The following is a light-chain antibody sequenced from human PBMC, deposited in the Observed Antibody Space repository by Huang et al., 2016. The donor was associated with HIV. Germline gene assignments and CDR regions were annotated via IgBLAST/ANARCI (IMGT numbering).Light chain of an antibody. Sequence: DIVMTQSPDSLAVSPGERATINCKSSQTVLYSLNKKNYLAWFQQKPGRPPKLLIYWATTRESGVPDRFSGSGSRTDVSLTINNLQAEDVAVYFCLQYYSVPQTFGHGTKVEIK. J-gene: IGKJ1*01. CDR3: LQYYSVPQT. V-gene: IGKV4-1*01. CDR2: WAT. CDR1: QTVLYSLNKKNY.